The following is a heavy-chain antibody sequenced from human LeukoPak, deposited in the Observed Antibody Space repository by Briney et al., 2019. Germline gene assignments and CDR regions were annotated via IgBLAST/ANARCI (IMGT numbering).Heavy chain of an antibody. CDR3: ARDIVTERGDCSGGSCYFDY. J-gene: IGHJ4*02. Sequence: ASVKVSCKASGYTFTDYFVHWVRQAPRQGLEWKGWIYPNSGGTNYAQKFQGRVTMTRDTSISTAFMELSRLRSDDTAVYYCARDIVTERGDCSGGSCYFDYRGQGTLVTVSS. CDR2: IYPNSGGT. CDR1: GYTFTDYF. V-gene: IGHV1-2*02. D-gene: IGHD2-15*01.